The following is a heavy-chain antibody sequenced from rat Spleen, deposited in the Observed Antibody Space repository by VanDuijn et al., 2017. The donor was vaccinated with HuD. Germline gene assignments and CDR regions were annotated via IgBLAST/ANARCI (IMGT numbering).Heavy chain of an antibody. CDR2: ISYDGRNT. J-gene: IGHJ2*01. CDR3: TREIHYYFDY. Sequence: EVQLVESGGGLVQPGRSLTLSCAASGLTVDTYGMHWIRQAPTKGLEWVATISYDGRNTYYRDSVKGRFTISRDHAKSTLYLQMDSLRSEDTATYYCTREIHYYFDYWGQGVMVTVSS. V-gene: IGHV5-29*01. CDR1: GLTVDTYG. D-gene: IGHD2-1*01.